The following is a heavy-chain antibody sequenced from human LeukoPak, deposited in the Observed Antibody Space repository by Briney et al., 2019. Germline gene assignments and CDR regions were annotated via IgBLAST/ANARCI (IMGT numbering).Heavy chain of an antibody. V-gene: IGHV3-30*02. CDR1: GFTFISYG. CDR2: IRYDGSNK. J-gene: IGHJ4*02. Sequence: GGSLRLSCAASGFTFISYGMHWVRQAPGKGLEWVAFIRYDGSNKYYADSVKGRFTISRDNSKNTLYLQMNSLRAEDTAVYYCAKDPSYYDSSGYFDYWGQGTLVTVSS. D-gene: IGHD3-22*01. CDR3: AKDPSYYDSSGYFDY.